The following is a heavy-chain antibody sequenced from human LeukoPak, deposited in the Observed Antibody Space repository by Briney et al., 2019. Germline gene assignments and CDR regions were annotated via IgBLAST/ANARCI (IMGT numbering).Heavy chain of an antibody. CDR1: GFSFSNYE. D-gene: IGHD2-21*01. V-gene: IGHV3-30*04. J-gene: IGHJ4*02. CDR2: ISYDGSNK. CDR3: AVTSQTFAFDY. Sequence: PGGSLRLSCAASGFSFSNYEMNWVRQAPGKGLEWVALISYDGSNKYYADSVKGRFTISRDNSKNTLYLQMNSLRAEDTAVYYCAVTSQTFAFDYWGQGTLVTVSS.